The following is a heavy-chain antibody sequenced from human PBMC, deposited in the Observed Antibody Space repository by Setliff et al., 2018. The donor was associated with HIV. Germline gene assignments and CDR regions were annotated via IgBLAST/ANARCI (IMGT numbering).Heavy chain of an antibody. V-gene: IGHV4-4*09. CDR3: AITGYSSGYWYFDY. CDR2: IYTSGST. D-gene: IGHD6-19*01. J-gene: IGHJ4*02. Sequence: PSETLSLTCTVSGGSISSYYWGWIRQPPGKGLEWIGYIYTSGSTNYNPSLKSRVTISVDTSKNQFSLKLSSVTAADTAVYYCAITGYSSGYWYFDYWGQGTLVTVSS. CDR1: GGSISSYY.